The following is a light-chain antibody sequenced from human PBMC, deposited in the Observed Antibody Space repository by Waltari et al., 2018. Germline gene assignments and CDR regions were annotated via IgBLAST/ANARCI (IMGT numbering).Light chain of an antibody. V-gene: IGKV2-30*02. CDR3: MQGTHWPPGT. Sequence: VVLTPSLLSLPLPLGQPASISCRSSQNLVPSDANTYLSWFRQKPGQSPRRLISKGSNRDSGVPDRISGSGSGTDFTLKSSRVEAEEVGFYYCMQGTHWPPGTFGQGTKVEIQ. CDR2: KGS. J-gene: IGKJ1*01. CDR1: QNLVPSDANTY.